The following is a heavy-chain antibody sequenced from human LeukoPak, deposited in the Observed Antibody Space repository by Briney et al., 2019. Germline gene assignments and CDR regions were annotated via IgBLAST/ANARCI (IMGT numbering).Heavy chain of an antibody. CDR3: ARQKDFWRGYYDY. D-gene: IGHD3-3*01. V-gene: IGHV3-48*01. J-gene: IGHJ4*02. Sequence: GGSLRLSCAASGFTFSSYSLNWVRQAPGKGLEWVSYISRGSSTTHHADSVKGRFTISRDNAKNLLYLEMNSLRAEDTAVYFCARQKDFWRGYYDYWGQGTLVTVSS. CDR2: ISRGSSTT. CDR1: GFTFSSYS.